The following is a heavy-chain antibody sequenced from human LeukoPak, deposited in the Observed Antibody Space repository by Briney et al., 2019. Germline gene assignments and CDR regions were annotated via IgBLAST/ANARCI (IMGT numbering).Heavy chain of an antibody. J-gene: IGHJ4*02. Sequence: PSETLSLTCTVSGGSISSYYWSWIRQPPGKGLERIGNIYYSGTTNYDPSLQSRVTISIDTSKNQFSLRLSSVTAADTAVYYCVREGAVAVWGQGTLVTVSS. CDR2: IYYSGTT. CDR1: GGSISSYY. CDR3: VREGAVAV. D-gene: IGHD6-19*01. V-gene: IGHV4-59*01.